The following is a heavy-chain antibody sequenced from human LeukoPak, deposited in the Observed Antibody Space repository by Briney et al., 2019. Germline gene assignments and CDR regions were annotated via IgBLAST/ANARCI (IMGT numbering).Heavy chain of an antibody. CDR3: ARHADGSAFLVPFDY. V-gene: IGHV4-39*01. D-gene: IGHD3-22*01. CDR2: DYYSGST. J-gene: IGHJ4*02. CDR1: GGSISSSSFY. Sequence: KPSETLSLTCTVSGGSISSSSFYWDWIRQPPGKGLEWIGSDYYSGSTYYNPSLKSRLTISVGTSKNQFSLKLSSVTAADTAVYYCARHADGSAFLVPFDYWGQGSLVTVSS.